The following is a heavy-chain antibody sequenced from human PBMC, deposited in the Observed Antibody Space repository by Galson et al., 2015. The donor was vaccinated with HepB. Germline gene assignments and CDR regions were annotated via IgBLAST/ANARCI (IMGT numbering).Heavy chain of an antibody. CDR1: GFTFSSYW. V-gene: IGHV3-7*03. D-gene: IGHD3-9*01. CDR3: ARDSDWSLDY. Sequence: SLRLSCAASGFTFSSYWMAWVRQAPGKGPEWVANIKQDGSKKYYVDSVKGRFTISRDNAKNSLYLQLNSLRAEDTALYYCARDSDWSLDYWGQGTLVTVSS. J-gene: IGHJ4*02. CDR2: IKQDGSKK.